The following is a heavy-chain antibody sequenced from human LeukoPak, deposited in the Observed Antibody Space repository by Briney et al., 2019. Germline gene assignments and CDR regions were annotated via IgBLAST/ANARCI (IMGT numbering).Heavy chain of an antibody. Sequence: SETLSLTCTVSGGSISSSSYYWGWIGQPPGKGLEWIGSIYYSGSTYYNPSLKSRVTISVDTSKNQFSLKLSSVTAADTAVYYCATNRPDSGWYDYWGQGILVTVSS. D-gene: IGHD6-19*01. CDR3: ATNRPDSGWYDY. V-gene: IGHV4-39*01. J-gene: IGHJ4*02. CDR1: GGSISSSSYY. CDR2: IYYSGST.